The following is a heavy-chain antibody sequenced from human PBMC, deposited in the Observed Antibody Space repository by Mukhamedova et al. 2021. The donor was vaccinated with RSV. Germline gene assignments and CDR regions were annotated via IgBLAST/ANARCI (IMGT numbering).Heavy chain of an antibody. D-gene: IGHD2-2*01. CDR2: INQDGSEK. CDR3: ARDCSSTTCYRGGFDP. V-gene: IGHV3-7*04. Sequence: VRQAPGKELEWVANINQDGSEKYYVDSVKGRFTISRDNAKNSLYLQMNSLRAEDTAVYYCARDCSSTTCYRGGFDPWGQGTLVTVS. J-gene: IGHJ5*02.